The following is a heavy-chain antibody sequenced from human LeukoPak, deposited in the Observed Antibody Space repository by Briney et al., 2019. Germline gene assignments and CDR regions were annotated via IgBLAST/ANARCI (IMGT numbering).Heavy chain of an antibody. CDR3: ARDRSSSWSYYYYGMDV. CDR2: SNPNSGGT. J-gene: IGHJ6*02. V-gene: IGHV1-2*02. Sequence: SSVKVSCKASGYTFTGYYMHWVRHAPGQGLESMGWSNPNSGGTNYAQKFQGRVTMTRDTSISTAYMELSRLRSDDTAVYYCARDRSSSWSYYYYGMDVWGQGNTVTVSS. CDR1: GYTFTGYY. D-gene: IGHD6-13*01.